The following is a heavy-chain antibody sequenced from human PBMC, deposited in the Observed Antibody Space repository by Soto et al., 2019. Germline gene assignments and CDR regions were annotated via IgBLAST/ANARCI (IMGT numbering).Heavy chain of an antibody. J-gene: IGHJ6*02. CDR1: VGSISSSSYY. CDR3: ARPAYCGGDCLNYYYYGMDV. CDR2: IYYSGST. Sequence: QLQLQESGPGLVKPSETLSLTCTVSVGSISSSSYYWGWIRQPPGKGLEWIGSIYYSGSTYYNPSLKSRVTIYVDTSKNQFSLKLSAVTAADTAVYYCARPAYCGGDCLNYYYYGMDVWGQGNTVTVSS. V-gene: IGHV4-39*01. D-gene: IGHD2-21*02.